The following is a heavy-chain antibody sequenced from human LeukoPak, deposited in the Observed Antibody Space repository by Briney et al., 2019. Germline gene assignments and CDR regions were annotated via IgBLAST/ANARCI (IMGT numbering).Heavy chain of an antibody. CDR2: ISLDGSNE. CDR3: AKRDHSAPKSFDY. Sequence: PGGSLRLSCAASGFTFSNYAMHWVRQAPGEGLEWVAAISLDGSNEYYADSVKGRFTISRYNSQNTLCLQMNSLRTEDAAVYYCAKRDHSAPKSFDYWGQGTLVTVSS. CDR1: GFTFSNYA. J-gene: IGHJ4*02. V-gene: IGHV3-30*18. D-gene: IGHD1-26*01.